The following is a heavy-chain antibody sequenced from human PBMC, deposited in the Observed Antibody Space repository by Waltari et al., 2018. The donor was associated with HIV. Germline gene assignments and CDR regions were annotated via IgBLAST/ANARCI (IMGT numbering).Heavy chain of an antibody. J-gene: IGHJ6*03. CDR2: IYPADSDT. Sequence: EVQLVQSGAEVKKPGESLKISCKGSGYNFTTYWVGWVRQMPGKGLEWMGIIYPADSDTRYSPSCQGQVTISADKSISTAYLQWSSLKASDTAMYYCARLSGTWNNFSYMDVWGKGTTVTVSS. D-gene: IGHD1-1*01. CDR3: ARLSGTWNNFSYMDV. V-gene: IGHV5-51*01. CDR1: GYNFTTYW.